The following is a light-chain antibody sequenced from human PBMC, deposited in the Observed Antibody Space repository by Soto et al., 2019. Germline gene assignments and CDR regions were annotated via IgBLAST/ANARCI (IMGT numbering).Light chain of an antibody. V-gene: IGKV3D-15*01. Sequence: IVMTQSPATLSVSPGESATLSCRASQNIYYNVAWYQHRRGQAPRLLMYGASSRATGIPARFSGSGSGTEFTLTISSLQSEDFAVYYCQQYNNWPWTFGQGTKVDIK. CDR1: QNIYYN. CDR2: GAS. J-gene: IGKJ1*01. CDR3: QQYNNWPWT.